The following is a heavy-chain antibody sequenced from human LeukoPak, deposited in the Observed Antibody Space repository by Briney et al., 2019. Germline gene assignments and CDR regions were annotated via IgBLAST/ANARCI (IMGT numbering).Heavy chain of an antibody. CDR2: ISYDGSNK. CDR1: GFTFSSYG. Sequence: PGGSLRLSCAASGFTFSSYGMHWVRQAPGKGLEWVAVISYDGSNKYYADSVKGRFTISRDNSKNTLYLQMNSLRAEDTAVYYCAKDRNTMVRGEKYYFDYWGQGTLVTVSS. V-gene: IGHV3-30*18. CDR3: AKDRNTMVRGEKYYFDY. J-gene: IGHJ4*02. D-gene: IGHD3-10*01.